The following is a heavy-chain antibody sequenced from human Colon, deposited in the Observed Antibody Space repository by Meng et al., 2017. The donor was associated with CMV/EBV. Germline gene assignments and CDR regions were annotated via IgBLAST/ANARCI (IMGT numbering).Heavy chain of an antibody. J-gene: IGHJ5*02. CDR2: IHSSGST. V-gene: IGHV4-31*03. Sequence: QVQLQESGPGLVKPSXXXXXTXXVXXGSISSGGYYWSWIRQHPGKGLEWIGYIHSSGSTYYNPSLRSRLTISVDTSKNQFSLKLSSVTAADTAVYYCARASYGSGSPLGESWFDPWGQGTLVTVSS. CDR3: ARASYGSGSPLGESWFDP. CDR1: XGSISSGGYY. D-gene: IGHD3-10*01.